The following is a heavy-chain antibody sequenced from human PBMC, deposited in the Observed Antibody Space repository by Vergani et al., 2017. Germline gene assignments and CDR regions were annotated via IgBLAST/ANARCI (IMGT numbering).Heavy chain of an antibody. CDR1: GFTSAGYA. Sequence: EVQLVESGGGLVPPGRSLRLSCVASGFTSAGYAMHWVRQAPGKGLAWVSGISWNSNSIGYADSVKGRFTISRDNAKNSLYLQMNSLRAEDTALYYCAKDLGTSSGGGWFDPWGQGTLVTVSS. CDR3: AKDLGTSSGGGWFDP. CDR2: ISWNSNSI. V-gene: IGHV3-9*02. D-gene: IGHD6-6*01. J-gene: IGHJ5*02.